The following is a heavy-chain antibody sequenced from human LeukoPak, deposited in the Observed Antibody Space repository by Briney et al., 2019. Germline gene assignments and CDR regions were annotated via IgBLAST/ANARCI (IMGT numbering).Heavy chain of an antibody. J-gene: IGHJ4*02. V-gene: IGHV1-2*02. D-gene: IGHD2-21*02. CDR1: GYTFTGYY. Sequence: ASVKVSCKASGYTFTGYYMHWVRQAPGQGLEWMGWINPNSGGTNYAQKFQGRVTMTRDTSISTAYMELSRLRSDDTAVYYCARHYVFVTGGSSFDYWGQGALVTVSS. CDR2: INPNSGGT. CDR3: ARHYVFVTGGSSFDY.